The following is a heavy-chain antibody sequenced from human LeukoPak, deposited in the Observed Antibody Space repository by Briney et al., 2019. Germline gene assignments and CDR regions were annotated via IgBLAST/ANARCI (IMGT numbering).Heavy chain of an antibody. Sequence: ASVKVSCKASGGTFSSYAISWVRQAPGQGLEWMGGIIPIFGTANYAQKFQGRVTITTDESTSTAYMELSSLRSDDTAVYYCARDHGGKGDDYWGQGTLVTVSS. CDR3: ARDHGGKGDDY. D-gene: IGHD4-23*01. CDR1: GGTFSSYA. CDR2: IIPIFGTA. V-gene: IGHV1-69*05. J-gene: IGHJ4*02.